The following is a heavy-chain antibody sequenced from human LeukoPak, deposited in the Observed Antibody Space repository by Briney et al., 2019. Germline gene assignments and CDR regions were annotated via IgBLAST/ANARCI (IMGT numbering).Heavy chain of an antibody. CDR3: ARGLRFLEWLDFDY. J-gene: IGHJ4*02. CDR1: GGTFSSYA. CDR2: IIPIFGTA. D-gene: IGHD3-3*01. V-gene: IGHV1-69*06. Sequence: GASVKVSCKASGGTFSSYAISWVRQAPGQGLEWMGGIIPIFGTANYAQKFQGRVTITADKSTSTAYMELSSLRSEDTAVYYCARGLRFLEWLDFDYWGQGTVVTVSS.